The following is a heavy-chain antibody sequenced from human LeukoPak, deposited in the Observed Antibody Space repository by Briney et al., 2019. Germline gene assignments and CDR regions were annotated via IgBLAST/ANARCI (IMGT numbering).Heavy chain of an antibody. CDR2: ISAYNGNT. CDR1: GYTFTSYG. CDR3: ARDRVGDYVDY. V-gene: IGHV1-18*01. D-gene: IGHD4-17*01. Sequence: GASVKVSCKASGYTFTSYGISWVRQAPGQGLEWMGWISAYNGNTNYAQKFQGRVTMTRDTSISTAYMELSRLRSDDTAVYYCARDRVGDYVDYWGQGTLVTVSS. J-gene: IGHJ4*02.